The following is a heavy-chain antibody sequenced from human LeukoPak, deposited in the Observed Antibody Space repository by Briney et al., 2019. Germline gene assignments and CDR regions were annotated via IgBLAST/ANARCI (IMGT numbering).Heavy chain of an antibody. CDR3: ARMNDYGDYLRY. CDR2: INGDGTST. CDR1: GFTFSSYW. J-gene: IGHJ4*02. D-gene: IGHD4-17*01. V-gene: IGHV3-74*01. Sequence: GGSLRLSCAASGFTFSSYWMHWVRQVPGKGLVWASRINGDGTSTSYADSVKGRFIISRDNSKNTVYLQMNSLRAEDTAVYYCARMNDYGDYLRYWGQGTLVTVSS.